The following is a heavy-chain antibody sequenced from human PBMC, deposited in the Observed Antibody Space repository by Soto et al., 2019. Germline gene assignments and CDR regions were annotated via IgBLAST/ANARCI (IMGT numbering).Heavy chain of an antibody. CDR2: ISGRGDTI. CDR1: GFIFSSYA. J-gene: IGHJ4*02. D-gene: IGHD2-15*01. V-gene: IGHV3-23*01. Sequence: EVQLLESGGGLVQPGGSLRLSCAASGFIFSSYAMNWVRQAPGKGLDWVSGISGRGDTIHYADSVKGRFTISRDNAQNTLYLQMNSLRAEDTAVYYCAKHRYCSGECSEGFASWGQGTLVIVSS. CDR3: AKHRYCSGECSEGFAS.